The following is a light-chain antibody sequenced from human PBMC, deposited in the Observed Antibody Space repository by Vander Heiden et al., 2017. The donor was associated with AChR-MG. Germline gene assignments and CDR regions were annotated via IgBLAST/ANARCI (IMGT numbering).Light chain of an antibody. Sequence: EIVLTQSPGTLSLSPGGGATLSCRASQTVSSSYLGWYQQKPGQAPRLLIYGASSRATGIPDRFSGSGSGTDFTLTISRLEPEDFAVYYCQQEGNSPVTFGQGTKLEIK. V-gene: IGKV3-20*01. J-gene: IGKJ2*01. CDR1: QTVSSSY. CDR2: GAS. CDR3: QQEGNSPVT.